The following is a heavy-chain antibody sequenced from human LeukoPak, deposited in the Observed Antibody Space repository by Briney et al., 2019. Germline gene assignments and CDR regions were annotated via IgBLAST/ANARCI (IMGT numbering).Heavy chain of an antibody. CDR3: ARANIAVRRGDNGFDP. Sequence: ASVKVSCKASGYTFSDYYMHWVRQAPGQGLEWMGWIGTNSGGTKYAQRFQGRVTMTGEPSISIAYKELSRLKCDDSAVYKWARANIAVRRGDNGFDPWGQGTLVTASS. J-gene: IGHJ5*02. CDR1: GYTFSDYY. CDR2: IGTNSGGT. V-gene: IGHV1-2*02. D-gene: IGHD6-6*01.